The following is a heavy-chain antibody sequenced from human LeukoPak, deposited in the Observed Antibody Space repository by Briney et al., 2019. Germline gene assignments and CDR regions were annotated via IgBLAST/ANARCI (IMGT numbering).Heavy chain of an antibody. J-gene: IGHJ6*03. CDR3: ARYLNQYCSSTSCYRGGNYYYYMDV. CDR2: IYYSGST. V-gene: IGHV4-59*01. D-gene: IGHD2-2*02. CDR1: GGSISSYY. Sequence: PSETLSLTCTVSGGSISSYYWSWLRQPPGKRLEWIGYIYYSGSTNYNPSLKSRVTISVDTSKNQFSLKLSSVTAADTAVYYCARYLNQYCSSTSCYRGGNYYYYMDVWGKGTTVTVSS.